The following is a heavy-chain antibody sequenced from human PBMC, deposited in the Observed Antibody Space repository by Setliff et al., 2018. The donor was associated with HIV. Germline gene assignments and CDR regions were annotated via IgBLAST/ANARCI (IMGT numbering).Heavy chain of an antibody. CDR3: ARVRLTMTMMVDYFDQ. CDR2: IYTSGST. CDR1: GGSFNTFY. J-gene: IGHJ4*02. V-gene: IGHV4-4*07. D-gene: IGHD3-22*01. Sequence: TSETLSLTCAVSGGSFNTFYWSWIRQPAGEGLEWQPAGEGLEWLGRIYTSGSTNYNPSLKRRVTMSVDTSKNQFSLKLSSVTAADTAVYYCARVRLTMTMMVDYFDQWGQGTLVSVSS.